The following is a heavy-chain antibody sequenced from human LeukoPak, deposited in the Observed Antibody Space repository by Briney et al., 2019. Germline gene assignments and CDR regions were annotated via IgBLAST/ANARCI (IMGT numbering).Heavy chain of an antibody. V-gene: IGHV4-59*12. D-gene: IGHD5-18*01. Sequence: PSETLSLTCTVSGGSITSYYWSWIRQPPGKGLEWIGYLFHSGTRRYNPSLKSRVTISADTTKNQIFLTLNSTTAADTAVYYCARGRGYSYGYPPGGYWGQGTLVTVSS. CDR1: GGSITSYY. CDR2: LFHSGTR. CDR3: ARGRGYSYGYPPGGY. J-gene: IGHJ4*02.